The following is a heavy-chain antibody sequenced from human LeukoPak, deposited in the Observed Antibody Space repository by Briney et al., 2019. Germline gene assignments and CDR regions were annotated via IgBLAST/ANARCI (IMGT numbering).Heavy chain of an antibody. CDR2: IYYSGST. V-gene: IGHV4-59*01. J-gene: IGHJ4*02. Sequence: SETLSLTCTVSGGCISSYYWSWIRQPPGKGLEWIGYIYYSGSTNYNPSLKSRVTISVDTSKNQFSLKLSSVTAADTAVYFCAGWGATDWYFDYWGQGTLVTVSS. D-gene: IGHD1-26*01. CDR1: GGCISSYY. CDR3: AGWGATDWYFDY.